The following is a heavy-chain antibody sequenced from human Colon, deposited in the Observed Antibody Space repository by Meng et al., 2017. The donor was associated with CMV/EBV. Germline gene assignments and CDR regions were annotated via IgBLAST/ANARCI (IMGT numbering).Heavy chain of an antibody. Sequence: SETLSLTCTVSGGSISSYYWSWIRQPPGKGLEWIGYIYYSGSTNYNPSLKSRVTISVDTSKNQFSLKLSSVTAVDTAVYYCARFTTNYAFDIWGQGTMVTVSS. CDR3: ARFTTNYAFDI. CDR1: GGSISSYY. V-gene: IGHV4-59*01. D-gene: IGHD3-22*01. CDR2: IYYSGST. J-gene: IGHJ3*02.